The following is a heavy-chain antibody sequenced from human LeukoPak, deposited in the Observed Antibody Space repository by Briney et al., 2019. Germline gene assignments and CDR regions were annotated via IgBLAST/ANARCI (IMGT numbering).Heavy chain of an antibody. CDR3: ARGSPDY. Sequence: GGSLRLSCAASGFTLSSYGMHWVRQGPGKGLEWVAVIWYDGSKEYYADSVKGRFTISRDSSKNTLYLQMNSLRAEDTAVYYCARGSPDYWGQGTLVTVSS. CDR2: IWYDGSKE. D-gene: IGHD3-10*01. CDR1: GFTLSSYG. V-gene: IGHV3-33*01. J-gene: IGHJ4*02.